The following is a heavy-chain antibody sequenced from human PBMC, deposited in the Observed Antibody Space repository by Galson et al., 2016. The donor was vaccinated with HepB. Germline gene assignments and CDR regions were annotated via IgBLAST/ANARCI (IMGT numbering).Heavy chain of an antibody. CDR3: ARILTTGPAVKIHHAFDI. V-gene: IGHV6-1*01. J-gene: IGHJ3*02. D-gene: IGHD3-9*01. Sequence: CAISGDSVSSNSASWNWIRQSPSRGLEWLGRTYYRSKWYDGYAPFVKGRITINPDTSKNQFSLQLNSVTPEDTAVYYCARILTTGPAVKIHHAFDIWGQGTMVTVSS. CDR2: TYYRSKWYD. CDR1: GDSVSSNSAS.